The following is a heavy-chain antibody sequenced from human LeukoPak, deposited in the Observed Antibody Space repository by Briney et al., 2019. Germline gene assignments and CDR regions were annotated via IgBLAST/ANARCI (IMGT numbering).Heavy chain of an antibody. J-gene: IGHJ4*02. Sequence: SQTLSLTCTVSGGSISGHHWTWLRQPPGKGLEWIGYIYTSGNTNYNPSLKCRVTISVDSSKCQFSLKLSSVTSADTAVYYCARDSGIAYDFWGQGTLVTVSS. CDR2: IYTSGNT. CDR1: GGSISGHH. CDR3: ARDSGIAYDF. D-gene: IGHD6-13*01. V-gene: IGHV4-59*11.